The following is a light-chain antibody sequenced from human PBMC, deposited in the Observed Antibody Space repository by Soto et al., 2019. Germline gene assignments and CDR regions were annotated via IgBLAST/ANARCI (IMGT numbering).Light chain of an antibody. CDR2: DAS. Sequence: DIQMTQSPSTLSASVGDTVTITCRASQSISGWLAWYQQRPGTAPKVLIYDASYLESGVPSRFSASGSWTEFTLTINSLQPDDFATYYCQRYYSSSMYTFGQGTKLEIK. V-gene: IGKV1-5*01. CDR3: QRYYSSSMYT. J-gene: IGKJ2*01. CDR1: QSISGW.